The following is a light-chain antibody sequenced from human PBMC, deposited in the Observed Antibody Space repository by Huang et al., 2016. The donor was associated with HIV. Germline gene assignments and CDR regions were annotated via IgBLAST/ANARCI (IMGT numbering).Light chain of an antibody. J-gene: IGKJ2*01. CDR3: QQYSTSSYT. CDR1: QSVRNNY. CDR2: DAH. Sequence: IVLTQSPATLSLSPGESATLTGGASQSVRNNYLAWYQQKPGRAPRLLIYDAHVRATGIPDRFSGSGSGTDFTLTISRLEPEDFAMYYCQQYSTSSYTFGQGTKVDI. V-gene: IGKV3D-20*01.